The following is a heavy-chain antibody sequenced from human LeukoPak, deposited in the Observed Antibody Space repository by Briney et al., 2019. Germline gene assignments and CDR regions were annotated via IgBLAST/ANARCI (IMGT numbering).Heavy chain of an antibody. Sequence: PGRSLRLSCAASGFTFSSYAMHWVRQAPGKGLEGVAVISYDGSNKYYADSVKGRFTISRDNSKNTLYLQMNSLRAEDTAVYCCARGTVSSSWYYFDYWGQGTLVTVSS. V-gene: IGHV3-30*04. CDR2: ISYDGSNK. J-gene: IGHJ4*02. D-gene: IGHD6-13*01. CDR1: GFTFSSYA. CDR3: ARGTVSSSWYYFDY.